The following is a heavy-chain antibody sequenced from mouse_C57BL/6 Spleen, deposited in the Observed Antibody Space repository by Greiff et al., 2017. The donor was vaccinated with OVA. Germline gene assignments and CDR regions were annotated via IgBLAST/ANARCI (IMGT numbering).Heavy chain of an antibody. Sequence: VQLQQSGAELVKPGASVKLSCTASGFNIKDYYMHWVKQRPEQGLEWIGRIDPEDGDTNYAPTFQGKATITADTSYNTAYLQLSSRTSEDTAVDYCARSGSWGLPYFDYWGQGTTLTVSS. CDR2: IDPEDGDT. V-gene: IGHV14-2*01. CDR1: GFNIKDYY. D-gene: IGHD3-1*01. CDR3: ARSGSWGLPYFDY. J-gene: IGHJ2*01.